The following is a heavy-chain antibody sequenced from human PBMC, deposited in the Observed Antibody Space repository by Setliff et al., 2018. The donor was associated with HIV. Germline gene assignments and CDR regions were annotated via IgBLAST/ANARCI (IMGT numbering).Heavy chain of an antibody. D-gene: IGHD5-18*01. CDR3: ARDLIQPLSDYYFDV. J-gene: IGHJ4*02. Sequence: ASVKVSCKTSGYTFINYYVHWMRQAPGQGPEWLGVINPSEGNTNRAPRLQDRVIVTRDTSTSTVYLELRRLTSEDTAIYYCARDLIQPLSDYYFDVWGQGTPVTVSS. CDR2: INPSEGNT. CDR1: GYTFINYY. V-gene: IGHV1-46*01.